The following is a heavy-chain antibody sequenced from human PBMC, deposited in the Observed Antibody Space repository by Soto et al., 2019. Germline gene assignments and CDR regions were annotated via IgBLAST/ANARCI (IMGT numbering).Heavy chain of an antibody. CDR1: GGTFSSYA. Sequence: VKVSCKASGGTFSSYAISWVRQAPGQGLEWMGGIIPIFGTANYAQKFQGRVTITADESTSTAYMELSSLRSEDTAVYYCARMDVEMATTYYYYYGMDVWGQGTTVTVSS. D-gene: IGHD5-12*01. CDR2: IIPIFGTA. J-gene: IGHJ6*02. V-gene: IGHV1-69*01. CDR3: ARMDVEMATTYYYYYGMDV.